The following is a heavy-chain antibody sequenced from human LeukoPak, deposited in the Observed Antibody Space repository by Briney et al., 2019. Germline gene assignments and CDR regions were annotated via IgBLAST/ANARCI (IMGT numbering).Heavy chain of an antibody. Sequence: ASVKVSCKASGYTFTSYDINWVRQATGQGLEWMGWMNPNSGNTGYAQKFQGRVTITRNTSISTAYMELSSLRSEDTAVYYCATDRGSLEGLGAFDIWGQGTMVTVSS. V-gene: IGHV1-8*03. J-gene: IGHJ3*02. CDR3: ATDRGSLEGLGAFDI. CDR2: MNPNSGNT. CDR1: GYTFTSYD. D-gene: IGHD3-16*01.